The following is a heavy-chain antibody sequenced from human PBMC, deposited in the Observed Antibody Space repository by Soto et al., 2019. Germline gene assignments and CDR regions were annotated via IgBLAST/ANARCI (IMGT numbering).Heavy chain of an antibody. D-gene: IGHD3-10*01. CDR1: GGSFSGYY. CDR3: ARGGRVKGVYGSGSSPYYYGMDV. J-gene: IGHJ6*02. Sequence: SETLSLTCAVYGGSFSGYYWSWIRQPPGKGLEWIGEINHSGSTNYNPSLKSRVTIAVDTSKNQFSLKLSSVTAADTAVYYCARGGRVKGVYGSGSSPYYYGMDVWGQGTTVTVSS. V-gene: IGHV4-34*01. CDR2: INHSGST.